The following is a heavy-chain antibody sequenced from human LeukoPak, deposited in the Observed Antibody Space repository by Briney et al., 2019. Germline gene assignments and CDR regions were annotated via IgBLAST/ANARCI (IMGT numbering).Heavy chain of an antibody. CDR3: ARTVGDYIDY. V-gene: IGHV1-69*01. CDR1: GGTFSSYA. Sequence: SVKVSCKASGGTFSSYAISWVRQAPGQGLEWMGGITPILGTANYAQKFQGRVTITADESTSTAYMELSSLRSEDTAVYYCARTVGDYIDYWGQGTLVTVSS. J-gene: IGHJ4*02. CDR2: ITPILGTA. D-gene: IGHD4-17*01.